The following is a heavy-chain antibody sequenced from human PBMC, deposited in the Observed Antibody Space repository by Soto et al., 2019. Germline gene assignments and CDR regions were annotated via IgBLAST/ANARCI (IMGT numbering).Heavy chain of an antibody. V-gene: IGHV3-48*03. CDR2: ISSSGSTI. J-gene: IGHJ4*02. CDR1: GFTFSSYE. D-gene: IGHD5-18*01. CDR3: ARGGGYSYGRVDY. Sequence: PGGSLRLSCAASGFTFSSYEMNWVRQAPGKGLEWVSYISSSGSTIYYADSVKGRFTISRDNAKNSLYLQMNSLRAEDTAVYYCARGGGYSYGRVDYWGQGPLVTVSS.